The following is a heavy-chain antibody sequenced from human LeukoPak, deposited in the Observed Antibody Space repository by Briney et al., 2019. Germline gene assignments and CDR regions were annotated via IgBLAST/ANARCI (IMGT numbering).Heavy chain of an antibody. J-gene: IGHJ4*02. V-gene: IGHV3-21*01. CDR2: ISSSSSYI. CDR1: GFTFSTCT. D-gene: IGHD4-17*01. Sequence: GGSLRLSCAASGFTFSTCTMIWVRQAPGKGLESVSSISSSSSYIYYADSVEGRFTISRDNAKNSLFLQMNSLRAEDTAIYYCARTDMTTVTTIPNDYWGQGTPVTVSS. CDR3: ARTDMTTVTTIPNDY.